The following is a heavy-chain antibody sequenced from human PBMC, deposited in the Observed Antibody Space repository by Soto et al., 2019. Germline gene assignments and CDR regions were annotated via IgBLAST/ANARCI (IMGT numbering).Heavy chain of an antibody. CDR1: GFIFRSFW. D-gene: IGHD3-16*02. Sequence: EVQLVESGGGLVQPGGSLRLSCAASGFIFRSFWMSWVRQAPGRGLEWVANIKPDGSDRYYVDSAKGRFTISRDNSKNSLYLQMNSLRVEDTAVYYCALRPLLGESSPPVRGWGQGTLVTVSS. CDR3: ALRPLLGESSPPVRG. J-gene: IGHJ4*02. V-gene: IGHV3-7*01. CDR2: IKPDGSDR.